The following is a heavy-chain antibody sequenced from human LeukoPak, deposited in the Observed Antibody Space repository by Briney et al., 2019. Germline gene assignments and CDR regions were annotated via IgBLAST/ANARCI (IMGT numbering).Heavy chain of an antibody. Sequence: SQTLSLTCTVSGGSISSGGYYWSWIRQHPGKGLEWIGYIYYSGSSGSPYYTPSLKSRVTISVDTSKNQFSLKLSSVTAADTAVYYCSRAYTVYPGVYFGYWGQGTLVTVSS. V-gene: IGHV4-31*03. J-gene: IGHJ4*02. D-gene: IGHD2-2*02. CDR2: IYYSGSSGSP. CDR3: SRAYTVYPGVYFGY. CDR1: GGSISSGGYY.